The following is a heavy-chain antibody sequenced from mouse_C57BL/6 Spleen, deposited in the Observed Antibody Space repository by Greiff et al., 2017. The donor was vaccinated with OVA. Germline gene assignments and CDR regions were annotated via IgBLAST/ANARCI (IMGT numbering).Heavy chain of an antibody. V-gene: IGHV14-3*01. CDR2: IDPANGNT. D-gene: IGHD2-2*01. J-gene: IGHJ3*01. CDR3: AREGGGYDWGAWFAY. Sequence: VHVKQSVAELVRPGASVKLSCTASGFNIKNTYMPWVKQRPEQGLEWIGRIDPANGNTKYAPKFQGKATITADTSSNTAYLQLSSLTSEDTAIYYCAREGGGYDWGAWFAYWGQGTLVTVSA. CDR1: GFNIKNTY.